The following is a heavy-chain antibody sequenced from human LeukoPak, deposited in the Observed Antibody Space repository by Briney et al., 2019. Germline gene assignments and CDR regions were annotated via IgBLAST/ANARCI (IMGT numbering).Heavy chain of an antibody. J-gene: IGHJ4*02. CDR1: GFTFSSYA. Sequence: PGGSLRLSCASSGFTFSSYAMSWVRQAPGKGLEWVSAISGSGGSTYYADSVKGRFTISRDNSKNTLYLQMNRLRAEDTAVYYCAKAPYVDPNAIDYWGQGTLVTVSS. D-gene: IGHD5-12*01. V-gene: IGHV3-23*01. CDR2: ISGSGGST. CDR3: AKAPYVDPNAIDY.